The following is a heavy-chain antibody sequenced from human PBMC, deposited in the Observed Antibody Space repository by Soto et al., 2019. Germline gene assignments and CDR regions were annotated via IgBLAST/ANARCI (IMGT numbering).Heavy chain of an antibody. D-gene: IGHD6-19*01. Sequence: SETLSLTCTVSGGSVSSGSYYWSWIRQPPWKGLEWIGYIYYSGSTNYNPSLKSRVTISVDTSKNQFSLKLSSVTAADTAVYYCARDLSIAVAGTPYYYYYGMDVWGQGXTVTVYS. CDR2: IYYSGST. V-gene: IGHV4-61*01. J-gene: IGHJ6*02. CDR1: GGSVSSGSYY. CDR3: ARDLSIAVAGTPYYYYYGMDV.